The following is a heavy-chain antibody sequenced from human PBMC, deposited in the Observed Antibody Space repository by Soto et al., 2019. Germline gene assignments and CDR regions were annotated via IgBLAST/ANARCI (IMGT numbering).Heavy chain of an antibody. CDR1: GGTFSSYA. CDR2: IIPIFGTA. D-gene: IGHD5-12*01. V-gene: IGHV1-69*12. Sequence: QVQLVQSGAEVKKPGSSVKVSCKASGGTFSSYAISWVRQAPGQGLEWMGGIIPIFGTANYAQKFQGRVTITADESTSTAYMELSSLRSEDTAVYYCARRMGKMATIVPGWYFDLWGRGTLVTVSS. J-gene: IGHJ2*01. CDR3: ARRMGKMATIVPGWYFDL.